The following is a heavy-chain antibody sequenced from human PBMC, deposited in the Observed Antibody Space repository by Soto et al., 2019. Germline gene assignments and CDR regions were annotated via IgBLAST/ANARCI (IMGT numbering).Heavy chain of an antibody. Sequence: QVRLVESGGGVVQPGTSLRLSCAASGFTFSDYVIHWVRQAAGKGLEWVASMTYDGATEYYADSVKGRFTVSRDYYKRALSLQMNSLRPDDTAVYYCARGRLSIAVHEALDVWGQGTTVTVSS. D-gene: IGHD3-3*02. CDR3: ARGRLSIAVHEALDV. CDR2: MTYDGATE. J-gene: IGHJ3*01. CDR1: GFTFSDYV. V-gene: IGHV3-30*14.